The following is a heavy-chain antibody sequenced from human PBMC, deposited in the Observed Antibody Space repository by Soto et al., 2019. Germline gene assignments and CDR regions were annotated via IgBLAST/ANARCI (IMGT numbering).Heavy chain of an antibody. CDR2: IYYSGNT. Sequence: SETLSLTCTVSGGSISSYYWSWIRQPPGKGLEWIGYIYYSGNTNYNPSLKSRVTISVDTSKNQFSLKLNSVTAADTAVYYCARCYCSSTICYSALDFWGQGNLVTVSS. J-gene: IGHJ4*02. V-gene: IGHV4-59*08. CDR1: GGSISSYY. CDR3: ARCYCSSTICYSALDF. D-gene: IGHD2-2*01.